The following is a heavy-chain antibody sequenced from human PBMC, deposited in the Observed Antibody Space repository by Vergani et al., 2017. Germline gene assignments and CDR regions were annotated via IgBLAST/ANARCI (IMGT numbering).Heavy chain of an antibody. CDR3: ARFLTGTTIYYYYGMDV. Sequence: QVQLQESGPGLVKPSGTLSLTCAVSGGSISSSKWWRWVRQPPGKGLEWIGEIYHSGSTNYNPSLKSRVTISVDKAKNQFSLKLSSVTAADTAVYYCARFLTGTTIYYYYGMDVWGQGTTVTVSS. D-gene: IGHD1-20*01. CDR1: GGSISSSKW. CDR2: IYHSGST. V-gene: IGHV4-4*02. J-gene: IGHJ6*02.